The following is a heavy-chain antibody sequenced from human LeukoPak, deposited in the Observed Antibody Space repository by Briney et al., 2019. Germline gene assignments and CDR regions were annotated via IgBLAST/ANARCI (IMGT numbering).Heavy chain of an antibody. V-gene: IGHV4-39*01. CDR1: GGSISSSSYY. J-gene: IGHJ3*02. CDR3: ARHFQLDARDAFGI. D-gene: IGHD5-18*01. Sequence: SETLSLTCTVSGGSISSSSYYWGWIRQPPGKGLEWIGSIYYSGSTYYNPSLKSRVTISVDTSKNQFSLKLSSVTAADTAVYYCARHFQLDARDAFGIWGQGTIVTVSS. CDR2: IYYSGST.